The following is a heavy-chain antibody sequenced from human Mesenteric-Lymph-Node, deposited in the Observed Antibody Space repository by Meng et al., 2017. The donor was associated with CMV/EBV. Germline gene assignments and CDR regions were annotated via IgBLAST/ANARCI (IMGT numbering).Heavy chain of an antibody. CDR1: GDSVSSNRPA. Sequence: QIPSLTRAISGDSVSSNRPAWYWVRQTPARGLEWLGRIYYTPKWYNDYAEAVKSRITSNPDTPKNQYYLQLNSVTHEDTAVYYCARGSSGYDDAIDYWGQGTLVTVSS. CDR2: IYYTPKWYN. CDR3: ARGSSGYDDAIDY. V-gene: IGHV6-1*01. J-gene: IGHJ4*02. D-gene: IGHD5-12*01.